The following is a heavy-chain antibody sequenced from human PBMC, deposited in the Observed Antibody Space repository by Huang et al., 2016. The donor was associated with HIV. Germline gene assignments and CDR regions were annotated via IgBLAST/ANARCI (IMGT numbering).Heavy chain of an antibody. D-gene: IGHD4-17*01. CDR1: GFTLTTFS. V-gene: IGHV3-21*01. J-gene: IGHJ5*02. CDR3: VRIGYGENSYGSGYFDP. CDR2: INVPGTNI. Sequence: EVQLVESGGGLVKPGGSLRLSCAASGFTLTTFSMNWVRQGAGRVLRVVPTINVPGTNIAETDSVESRFTNYRGKTRNSLYLKLNSLRAEDTAVYYCVRIGYGENSYGSGYFDPWGHGTLVAVSS.